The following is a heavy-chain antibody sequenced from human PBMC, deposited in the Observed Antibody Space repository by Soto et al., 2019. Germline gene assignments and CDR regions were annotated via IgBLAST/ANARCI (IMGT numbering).Heavy chain of an antibody. CDR2: ISRDGGNK. D-gene: IGHD2-8*02. V-gene: IGHV3-30*03. J-gene: IGHJ4*02. CDR3: TGEVASGY. CDR1: GFTVSTYG. Sequence: QVQLVESGGGVVQPGRSLRLSCAASGFTVSTYGMHWVRQAPGKGLEWVAVISRDGGNKYYADSVKGRFTISRDNSRNTLFLEMNSVRGDDVAVYYCTGEVASGYWGQGTLVTVSS.